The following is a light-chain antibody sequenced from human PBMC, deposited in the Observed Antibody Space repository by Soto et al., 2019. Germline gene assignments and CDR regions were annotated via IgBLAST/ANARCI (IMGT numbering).Light chain of an antibody. Sequence: QSVLTQPASVSGSPGQSITISCTGTSSDVGGYNYVSWYQQHPGKAPKLMIYEVSNRPSGVSNRFSGSKSGNTASLTISGLQAEDEADYYCSSYTISSTPPYVFGTGTKLTVL. J-gene: IGLJ1*01. CDR3: SSYTISSTPPYV. CDR2: EVS. V-gene: IGLV2-14*01. CDR1: SSDVGGYNY.